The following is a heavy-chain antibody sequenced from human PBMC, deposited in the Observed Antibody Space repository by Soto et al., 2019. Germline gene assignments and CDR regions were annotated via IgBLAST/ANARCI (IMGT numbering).Heavy chain of an antibody. D-gene: IGHD3-10*01. CDR3: AKASGESYPGSRVFDS. Sequence: GGSLRLSCAASGFTFSDYVMNWVRQAPAKGLEWVSVITNTGGDTLYADPVKGRFTISRDNSKSTLYLQMNSLRAEDAAIYYCAKASGESYPGSRVFDSWGQGTRVTVSS. CDR1: GFTFSDYV. J-gene: IGHJ4*02. V-gene: IGHV3-23*01. CDR2: ITNTGGDT.